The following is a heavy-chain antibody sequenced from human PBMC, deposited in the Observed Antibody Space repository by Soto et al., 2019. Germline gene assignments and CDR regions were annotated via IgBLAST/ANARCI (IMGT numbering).Heavy chain of an antibody. CDR1: GGSISSGGYY. Sequence: QVQLQESGPGLVKPSQTLSLTCTVSGGSISSGGYYWSWIRQPPGKGLEWIGHIYNSGSTYNNPSLKRRVTLSVDTSNNQFSLNLNSVTAADTAVYYCARGPAGDKVDYWGQGTLVTVSS. J-gene: IGHJ4*02. D-gene: IGHD7-27*01. CDR2: IYNSGST. V-gene: IGHV4-30-4*01. CDR3: ARGPAGDKVDY.